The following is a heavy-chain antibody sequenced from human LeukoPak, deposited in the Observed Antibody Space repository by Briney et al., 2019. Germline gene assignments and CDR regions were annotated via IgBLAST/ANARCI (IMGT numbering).Heavy chain of an antibody. CDR1: GGSISSSSYS. CDR3: ARHSSGWYWFDY. V-gene: IGHV4-39*01. Sequence: SETLSLTCTVSGGSISSSSYSWGWIRQPPGKGLEWIGSIYYSGSTYYNPSLKSRVTISVDTSKNQFSLKLYSVTAADTAVYYCARHSSGWYWFDYWGQGTLVTVSS. J-gene: IGHJ4*02. D-gene: IGHD6-19*01. CDR2: IYYSGST.